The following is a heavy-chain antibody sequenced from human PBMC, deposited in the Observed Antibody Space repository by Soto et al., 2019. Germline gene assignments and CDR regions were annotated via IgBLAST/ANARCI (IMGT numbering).Heavy chain of an antibody. J-gene: IGHJ4*02. CDR1: GGSISSYY. V-gene: IGHV4-4*07. CDR3: ASGAVYDILTGYYRETFDY. CDR2: IYTSGST. D-gene: IGHD3-9*01. Sequence: SETLSLTCTVSGGSISSYYWSWIRQPAGKGLEWIGRIYTSGSTNYNPSLKSRVTMSVDTSKNQFSLKLSSVTAADTAVYYCASGAVYDILTGYYRETFDYWGQGTLVTVSS.